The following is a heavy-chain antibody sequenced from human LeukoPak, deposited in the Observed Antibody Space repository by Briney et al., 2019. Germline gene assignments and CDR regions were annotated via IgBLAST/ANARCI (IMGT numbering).Heavy chain of an antibody. D-gene: IGHD3-22*01. CDR3: TSVTYYYYSSGYYHLDY. CDR2: IRNKVNSYVT. J-gene: IGHJ4*02. Sequence: GGSLKLSCAASGFTFSGSAIHWVRQASGKGLEWVGRIRNKVNSYVTTYAASVTGRFTISRDDSKNTAYLQMNSLKTEDTAVYYCTSVTYYYYSSGYYHLDYWGQGTLVTVSS. V-gene: IGHV3-73*01. CDR1: GFTFSGSA.